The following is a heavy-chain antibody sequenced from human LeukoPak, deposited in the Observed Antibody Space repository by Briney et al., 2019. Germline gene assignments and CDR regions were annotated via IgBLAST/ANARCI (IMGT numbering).Heavy chain of an antibody. D-gene: IGHD6-13*01. Sequence: PGGSLRLSCAASGFTFSNYAMSWVRQAPEKGLEWVSAISGSGNSPYYADSVKGRFTISGDNSKNTLHLQMNSLRAEDTAVYYCAKVDYSTSWYSSLGAFDIWGQGTMVTVSS. J-gene: IGHJ3*02. CDR3: AKVDYSTSWYSSLGAFDI. V-gene: IGHV3-23*01. CDR1: GFTFSNYA. CDR2: ISGSGNSP.